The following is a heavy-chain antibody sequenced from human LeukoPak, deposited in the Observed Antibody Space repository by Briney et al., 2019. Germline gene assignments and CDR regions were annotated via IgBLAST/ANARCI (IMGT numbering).Heavy chain of an antibody. V-gene: IGHV3-23*01. Sequence: QAGGSLRLSCAASGFTFSIYGMSWVRQAPGKGLEWVSAISGGIISTYYADSVKGRFTISRDNSKTTLYLQMNSLRAEDTAVYYCAKEDGQQLVQGVYWGQGTLVTVSS. J-gene: IGHJ4*02. D-gene: IGHD6-13*01. CDR1: GFTFSIYG. CDR3: AKEDGQQLVQGVY. CDR2: ISGGIIST.